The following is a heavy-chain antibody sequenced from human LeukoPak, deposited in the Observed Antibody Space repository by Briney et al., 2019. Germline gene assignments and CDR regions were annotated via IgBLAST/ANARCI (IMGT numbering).Heavy chain of an antibody. CDR2: INPNSGGT. D-gene: IGHD1-1*01. J-gene: IGHJ5*02. CDR1: GYTFTDYY. V-gene: IGHV1-2*02. CDR3: AKPNWNPESDWFDP. Sequence: GASVKVSCKASGYTFTDYYIHWVRQAPGQGLEWMGWINPNSGGTNYAQKFQGRVTMTRDTSITTAYMELNSLRAEDTAVYYCAKPNWNPESDWFDPWGQGTLVTVSS.